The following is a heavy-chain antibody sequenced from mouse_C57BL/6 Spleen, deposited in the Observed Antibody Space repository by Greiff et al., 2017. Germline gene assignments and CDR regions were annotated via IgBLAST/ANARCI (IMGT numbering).Heavy chain of an antibody. CDR2: INPNNGGT. CDR1: GYTFTDYY. CDR3: ATSVSNYKDWFAY. V-gene: IGHV1-26*01. Sequence: VQLQQSGPELVKPGASVKISCKASGYTFTDYYMHWVKQSHGKSLEWIGYINPNNGGTSYNQKFKGKATLTVDKSSSTAYMELRSLTSEDSAVYYCATSVSNYKDWFAYWGQGTLVTVSA. J-gene: IGHJ3*01. D-gene: IGHD6-2*01.